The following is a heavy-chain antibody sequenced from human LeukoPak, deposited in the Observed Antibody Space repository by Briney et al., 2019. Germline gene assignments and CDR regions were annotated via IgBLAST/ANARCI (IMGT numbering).Heavy chain of an antibody. CDR1: GFTFSSYW. CDR3: AREIAGYDYVEGVDY. J-gene: IGHJ4*02. V-gene: IGHV3-21*01. Sequence: GGSLRLSCAASGFTFSSYWMHWVRQAPGKGLEWVSSISSSSSYIYYADSVKGRFTISRDNAKNSLYLQMNSLRAEDTAVYYCAREIAGYDYVEGVDYWGQGTLVTVSS. CDR2: ISSSSSYI. D-gene: IGHD5-12*01.